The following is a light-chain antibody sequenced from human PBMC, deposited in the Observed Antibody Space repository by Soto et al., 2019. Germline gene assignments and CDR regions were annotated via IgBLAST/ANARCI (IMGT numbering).Light chain of an antibody. CDR2: TNN. J-gene: IGLJ1*01. CDR3: AAWADSLNVFV. V-gene: IGLV1-44*01. Sequence: QSVLSQPPSASGAPGQRFTISCSGISSNIGSNTVNWYQQLPGTAPKLLIYTNNQRPSGVRDRFSGSRSGASASLAISRLQSEDEADYYCAAWADSLNVFVFGSGNKLTV. CDR1: SSNIGSNT.